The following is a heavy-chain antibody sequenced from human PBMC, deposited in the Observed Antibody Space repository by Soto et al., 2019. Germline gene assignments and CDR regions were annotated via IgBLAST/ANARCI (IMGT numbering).Heavy chain of an antibody. V-gene: IGHV3-9*01. CDR1: GFTFDDYA. Sequence: PGGSLRLCCAASGFTFDDYAMNWVRQAPGKGLEWVSGISWNSGSIGYADSVKGRFTISRDNAKNSLYLQMNSLRAEDTALYYCAKDECSGGSCYSLPNYWGQGTLVTVSS. CDR2: ISWNSGSI. D-gene: IGHD2-15*01. J-gene: IGHJ4*02. CDR3: AKDECSGGSCYSLPNY.